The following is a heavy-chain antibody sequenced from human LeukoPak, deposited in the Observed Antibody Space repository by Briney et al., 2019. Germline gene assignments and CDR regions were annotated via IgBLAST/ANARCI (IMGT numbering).Heavy chain of an antibody. CDR1: GFTSGIYA. Sequence: PGGSLRLSCAASGFTSGIYAMSWVRHAPGKGLEWVSTINDSGGSTYYADSVKGRFTISRDNSYNTLYLQMNSLRAEDTAVYYCAKSAMSDSSGYYFDSWGQGTLVTVSS. CDR2: INDSGGST. J-gene: IGHJ4*02. CDR3: AKSAMSDSSGYYFDS. V-gene: IGHV3-23*01. D-gene: IGHD3-22*01.